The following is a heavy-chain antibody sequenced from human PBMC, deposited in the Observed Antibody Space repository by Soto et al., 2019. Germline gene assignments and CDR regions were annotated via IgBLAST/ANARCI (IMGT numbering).Heavy chain of an antibody. CDR1: GYTFTSYG. CDR3: ARAYSSTWGGNGLDV. Sequence: QVQLVQSGVEVKKPGASVKVSCKASGYTFTSYGITWVRQAPGQGLEWLGWISAYNGNTKYAQKLQGRVTMTTDTSTSAAYMELRSLRSDDTAVYYCARAYSSTWGGNGLDVWGQGTTVTVSS. CDR2: ISAYNGNT. V-gene: IGHV1-18*01. J-gene: IGHJ6*02. D-gene: IGHD6-13*01.